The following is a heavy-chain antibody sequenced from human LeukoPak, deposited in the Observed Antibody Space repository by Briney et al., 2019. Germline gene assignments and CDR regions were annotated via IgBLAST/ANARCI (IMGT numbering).Heavy chain of an antibody. CDR2: IYYSGST. CDR1: GGSVNSGSYY. J-gene: IGHJ4*02. CDR3: ARAAYSGSYHSDY. Sequence: SETLSLTCTVSGGSVNSGSYYWNWIRQPPGKGLEWIGDIYYSGSTNYNPSLKSRVTISVDTAKNQFSLKLSSVTAADTAVYYCARAAYSGSYHSDYWGQGTLVTVS. V-gene: IGHV4-61*01. D-gene: IGHD1-26*01.